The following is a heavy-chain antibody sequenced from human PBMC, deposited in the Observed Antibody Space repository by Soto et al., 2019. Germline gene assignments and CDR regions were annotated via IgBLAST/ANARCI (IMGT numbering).Heavy chain of an antibody. CDR3: ARVRNGDWYFDY. V-gene: IGHV3-74*01. D-gene: IGHD2-21*02. Sequence: EVQLVESGGGLVQPGGSLRLSCAASGFTFSSYWMHWVRQVPGKGLVWVSRIKIDGSITSYADSVRGRFTISRDNAKNTLYLQMNSLRAEDTAVYYCARVRNGDWYFDYWGQATLVTVSS. CDR2: IKIDGSIT. CDR1: GFTFSSYW. J-gene: IGHJ4*02.